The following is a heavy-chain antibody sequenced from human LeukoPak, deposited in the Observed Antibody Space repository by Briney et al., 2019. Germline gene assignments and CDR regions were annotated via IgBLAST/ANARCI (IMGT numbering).Heavy chain of an antibody. D-gene: IGHD2-2*01. CDR3: GKSYAEDIDAFDI. J-gene: IGHJ3*02. CDR1: GFSFDDYA. V-gene: IGHV3-9*03. CDR2: ISWNSGSI. Sequence: PGGSLRLSCAASGFSFDDYAMHWVRQAPGKGLEWVSGISWNSGSIGYADSVKGRFTISRDNAKNSLYLQMNSLRAEDMALYYCGKSYAEDIDAFDIWGQGTMVTVSS.